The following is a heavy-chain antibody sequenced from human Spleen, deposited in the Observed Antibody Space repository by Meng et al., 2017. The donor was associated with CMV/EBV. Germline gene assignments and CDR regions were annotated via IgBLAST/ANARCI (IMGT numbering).Heavy chain of an antibody. D-gene: IGHD3-9*01. V-gene: IGHV4-30-4*08. Sequence: GSGPGLGKPSQTLSPTCTCSGGSISSGDYYWSWIRQPPGKGLEWIGYIHFSGSAYYNPSLKSRVTISVDTSKNQFSLKVRSVTAADTAVYYCATSYDILTGDDYWGQGTLVTVSS. CDR1: GGSISSGDYY. CDR2: IHFSGSA. CDR3: ATSYDILTGDDY. J-gene: IGHJ4*02.